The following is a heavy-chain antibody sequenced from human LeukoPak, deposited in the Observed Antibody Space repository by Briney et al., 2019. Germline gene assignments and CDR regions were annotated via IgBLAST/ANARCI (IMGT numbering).Heavy chain of an antibody. V-gene: IGHV3-53*01. Sequence: GGSLRLSCAASGFTFSSYAMHWVRQAPGKGLEWVSVIYSGGSTYYADSVKGRFTISRDNSKNTLYLQMNSLRAEDTAVYYCARDPPGIAASGTYYWGQGTLVTVSS. CDR2: IYSGGST. CDR1: GFTFSSYA. D-gene: IGHD6-13*01. J-gene: IGHJ4*02. CDR3: ARDPPGIAASGTYY.